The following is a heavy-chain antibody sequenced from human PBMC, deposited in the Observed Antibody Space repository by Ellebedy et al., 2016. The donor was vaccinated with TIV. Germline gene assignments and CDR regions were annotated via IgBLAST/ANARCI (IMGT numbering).Heavy chain of an antibody. V-gene: IGHV1-18*04. Sequence: AASVKVSCKASGYTFTSYGISWVRQAPGQGLEWMGWISAYNGNTKSAQKLQGRVTMTTDTSTSTAYMELRSLGSDDTAVYYCARASGRAVTAKNDYWGQGTLVTVSS. D-gene: IGHD4-17*01. J-gene: IGHJ4*02. CDR1: GYTFTSYG. CDR2: ISAYNGNT. CDR3: ARASGRAVTAKNDY.